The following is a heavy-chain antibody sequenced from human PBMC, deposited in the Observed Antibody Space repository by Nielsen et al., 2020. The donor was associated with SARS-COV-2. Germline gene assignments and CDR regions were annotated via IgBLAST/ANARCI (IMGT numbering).Heavy chain of an antibody. CDR2: VYYSGDT. CDR1: GASISNSY. J-gene: IGHJ6*02. CDR3: ARYSSYGMDV. V-gene: IGHV4-59*01. Sequence: SETLSLTCTVSGASISNSYWSWIRQPPGKGLEWIGYVYYSGDTKYSPSLKSRVTLSVDTSKNQVSLKLNSVTAADTAVYYCARYSSYGMDVWGQGTTVTVSS. D-gene: IGHD6-13*01.